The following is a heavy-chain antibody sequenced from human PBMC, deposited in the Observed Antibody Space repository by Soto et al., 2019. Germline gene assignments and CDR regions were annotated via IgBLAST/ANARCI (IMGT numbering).Heavy chain of an antibody. CDR1: GGSFRGYY. CDR3: ARLAAARSDCYYGKEV. D-gene: IGHD6-6*01. CDR2: INHSGIT. J-gene: IGHJ6*02. V-gene: IGHV4-34*01. Sequence: SETLSLTCAVYGGSFRGYYWSWIRQPPGKVLELIGEINHSGITNYNPSLKSRVTISVDTSKNQFSLELSPVTAADTAVYYCARLAAARSDCYYGKEVWGQGTTDTDSS.